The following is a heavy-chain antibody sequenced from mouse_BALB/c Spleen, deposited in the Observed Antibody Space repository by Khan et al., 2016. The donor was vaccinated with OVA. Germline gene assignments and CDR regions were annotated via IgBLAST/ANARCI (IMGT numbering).Heavy chain of an antibody. CDR1: GYTFTSYY. J-gene: IGHJ3*01. D-gene: IGHD1-1*02. CDR3: TRSGYGGFAY. Sequence: QVQLQQSGAELVKPGASVRLSCKSSGYTFTSYYLYWVKQRPGQGLEWIGDINPNNAGTNFNEKFKSKATLTVDTSSSTAYMQLRSLTSEDSAVYYCTRSGYGGFAYWGQGTLVTVSA. CDR2: INPNNAGT. V-gene: IGHV1S81*02.